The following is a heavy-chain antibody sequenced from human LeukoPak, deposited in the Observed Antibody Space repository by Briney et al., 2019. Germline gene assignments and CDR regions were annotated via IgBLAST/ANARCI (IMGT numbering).Heavy chain of an antibody. J-gene: IGHJ4*02. CDR1: GGSISSSSYY. V-gene: IGHV4-39*07. Sequence: TASETLSLTCTVSGGSISSSSYYWGWIRQPPGKGLGWIGSIYYSGSTYYNPSLKSRVTISVDTSKNQFSLKLSSVTAADTAVYYCARRTLEPGMASHFDYWGQGTLVTVSS. D-gene: IGHD5-24*01. CDR2: IYYSGST. CDR3: ARRTLEPGMASHFDY.